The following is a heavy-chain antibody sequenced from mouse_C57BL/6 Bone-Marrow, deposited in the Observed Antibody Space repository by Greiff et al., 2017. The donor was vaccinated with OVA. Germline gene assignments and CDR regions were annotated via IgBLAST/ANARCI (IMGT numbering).Heavy chain of an antibody. V-gene: IGHV1-15*01. D-gene: IGHD3-2*02. J-gene: IGHJ4*01. CDR2: IDPETGGT. CDR1: GYTFTDYE. CDR3: TRLEAHYYAMDY. Sequence: QVQLQQSGAELVRPGASVTLSCKASGYTFTDYEMHWVKQTPVHGLEWIGAIDPETGGTAYNQKFKGKAILTADKSSSTAYMELRSLTSEDSAVDYCTRLEAHYYAMDYWGQGTSVTVSS.